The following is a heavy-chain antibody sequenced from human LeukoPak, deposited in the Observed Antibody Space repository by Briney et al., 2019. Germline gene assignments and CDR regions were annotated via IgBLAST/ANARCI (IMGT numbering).Heavy chain of an antibody. CDR2: IYYSGST. D-gene: IGHD1-26*01. V-gene: IGHV4-59*11. CDR3: ARAHPAGGGAFDI. Sequence: PSETLSLTCTVSGGSTSSHFWSWIRQPPGKGLEWIGYIYYSGSTNYNPSLKSRVTISVDTSKNQFSLKLSSVTAADTAVYYCARAHPAGGGAFDIWGQGTMVTVSS. J-gene: IGHJ3*02. CDR1: GGSTSSHF.